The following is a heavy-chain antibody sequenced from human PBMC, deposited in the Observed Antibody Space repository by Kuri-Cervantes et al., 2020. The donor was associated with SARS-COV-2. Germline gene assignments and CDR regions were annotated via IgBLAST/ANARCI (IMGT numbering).Heavy chain of an antibody. CDR3: AQLQFGDYYDSSGYPDAFDI. J-gene: IGHJ3*02. V-gene: IGHV4-61*01. D-gene: IGHD3-22*01. Sequence: GSLRLSCIVSGGSVSSGSHYWSWIRQPPGKGLEWIGYIYYSGSTKYNPSLKSRVTMSVDTSKNQFSLKLNSVTPADTAVYYCAQLQFGDYYDSSGYPDAFDIWGQGTMVTVSS. CDR2: IYYSGST. CDR1: GGSVSSGSHY.